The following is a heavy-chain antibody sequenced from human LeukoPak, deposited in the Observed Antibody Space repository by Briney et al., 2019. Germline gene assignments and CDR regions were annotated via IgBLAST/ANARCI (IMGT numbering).Heavy chain of an antibody. CDR1: GLTFSSYA. J-gene: IGHJ3*02. CDR2: ISSNGGST. CDR3: VKGVATIVDAFDI. D-gene: IGHD5-12*01. V-gene: IGHV3-64D*06. Sequence: PGGSLRVSCSASGLTFSSYAMHWVRQAPGTGLEYVSAISSNGGSTYYADSVKGRFTISRDNSKNTLYLQMSSPRAEDTAVYYCVKGVATIVDAFDIWGQGTMVTVSS.